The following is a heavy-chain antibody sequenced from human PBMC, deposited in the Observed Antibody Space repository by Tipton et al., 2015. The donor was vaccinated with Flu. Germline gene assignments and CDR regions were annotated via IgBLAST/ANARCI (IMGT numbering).Heavy chain of an antibody. CDR2: IYYSGST. CDR1: GGSISSYY. Sequence: TLSLTCTVSGGSISSYYWNWIRQPPGKGLEWIGYIYYSGSTNYNPPLKSRVIISVDTSKNQFSLNLSSVTAADTAVYYCARDRGYSGYDPLFGLYYWGQGALVTVSS. J-gene: IGHJ4*02. V-gene: IGHV4-59*01. D-gene: IGHD5-12*01. CDR3: ARDRGYSGYDPLFGLYY.